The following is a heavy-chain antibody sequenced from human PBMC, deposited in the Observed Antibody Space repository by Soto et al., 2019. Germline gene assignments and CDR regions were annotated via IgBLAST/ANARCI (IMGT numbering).Heavy chain of an antibody. J-gene: IGHJ3*02. CDR3: TTDGYSSGPDAFDI. CDR1: GFTFSNAW. CDR2: IKSKTDGGTT. D-gene: IGHD6-19*01. V-gene: IGHV3-15*01. Sequence: EVQLVESGGGLVKPGGSLRLSCAASGFTFSNAWMSWVRQAPGKGLEWVGRIKSKTDGGTTDYAAPVKGRFTISRDDPKNTLYLQMNSLKTEDTAVYYCTTDGYSSGPDAFDIWGQGTMVTVSS.